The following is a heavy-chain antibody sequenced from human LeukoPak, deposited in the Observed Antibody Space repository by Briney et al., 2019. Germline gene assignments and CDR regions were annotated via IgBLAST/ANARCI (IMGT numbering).Heavy chain of an antibody. J-gene: IGHJ6*02. Sequence: ASVNVSCKASGGTFSSYAISWVRQAPGQGLEWMGGIIPIFGTANYAQNFQGRVTITADESTSTAYMELSSLRSEDTAVYYCARSSRGHFHYYYYGMDVWGQGTTVTVSS. D-gene: IGHD6-25*01. CDR3: ARSSRGHFHYYYYGMDV. CDR2: IIPIFGTA. V-gene: IGHV1-69*13. CDR1: GGTFSSYA.